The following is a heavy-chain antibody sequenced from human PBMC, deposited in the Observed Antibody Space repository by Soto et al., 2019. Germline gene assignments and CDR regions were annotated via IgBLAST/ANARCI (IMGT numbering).Heavy chain of an antibody. D-gene: IGHD4-17*01. CDR1: GYTFANYA. CDR2: INAGNGNT. Sequence: QVRLVQSGTEVKKPGASVMVSCKASGYTFANYAIHWVRQAPGQDFEWMGWINAGNGNTRNSQKFQGRVTFTRDTSATTAHMEVGSLRFKDTAVYYCARDLSGRGLTNGNVGVDVWGQGTTIIVSS. CDR3: ARDLSGRGLTNGNVGVDV. V-gene: IGHV1-3*01. J-gene: IGHJ6*02.